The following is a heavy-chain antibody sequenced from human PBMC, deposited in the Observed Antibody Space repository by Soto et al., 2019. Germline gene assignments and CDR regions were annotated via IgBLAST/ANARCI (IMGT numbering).Heavy chain of an antibody. D-gene: IGHD3-3*01. J-gene: IGHJ6*03. CDR1: GGSFSGYY. CDR2: INHSGST. CDR3: ARGRYDFWSGYGVGDYYYMDV. V-gene: IGHV4-34*01. Sequence: SETLSLTCAVYGGSFSGYYWSWIRQPPGKGLEWIGEINHSGSTNYNPSLKSRVTISVDTSKNQFSLKLSSVTAADTAVYYCARGRYDFWSGYGVGDYYYMDVWGKGTTVT.